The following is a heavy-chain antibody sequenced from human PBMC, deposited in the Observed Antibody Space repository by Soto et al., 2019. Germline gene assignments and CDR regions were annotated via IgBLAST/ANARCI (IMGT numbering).Heavy chain of an antibody. CDR1: GGTFTSHA. V-gene: IGHV1-69*12. CDR3: AKANSPMGAGYYFDSGIDV. CDR2: IITSFGTA. D-gene: IGHD3-16*01. J-gene: IGHJ6*01. Sequence: QVQLVQSGAEVKKPGSSVKVSCKTSGGTFTSHAINWVRQAPGQGLEWMGGIITSFGTANYAQKFQGRVTLSAYESTATAYIALRGMRSEDTAKSFCAKANSPMGAGYYFDSGIDVWGQGTAITASS.